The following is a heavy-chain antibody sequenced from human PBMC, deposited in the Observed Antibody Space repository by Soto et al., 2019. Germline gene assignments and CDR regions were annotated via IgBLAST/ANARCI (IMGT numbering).Heavy chain of an antibody. CDR3: ARTYYDFWRKCYFDY. Sequence: SETLSLTCAVYGGSFSGYYWSWIRQPPGKGLEWIGEINHSGSTNYNPSLKSRVTISVDTSKNQFSLELGSVTAADTALYYCARTYYDFWRKCYFDYWGQGTLVTVSS. V-gene: IGHV4-34*01. CDR2: INHSGST. D-gene: IGHD3-3*01. J-gene: IGHJ4*02. CDR1: GGSFSGYY.